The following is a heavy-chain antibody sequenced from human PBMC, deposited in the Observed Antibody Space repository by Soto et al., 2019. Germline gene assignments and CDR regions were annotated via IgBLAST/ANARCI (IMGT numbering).Heavy chain of an antibody. CDR3: ARDDKGGTRGGMDV. CDR2: IIPIFGTA. J-gene: IGHJ6*02. Sequence: QVQLVQSGAEVKKPGSSVKVSCKASGGTFSSYAISWVRQAPGQGLEWMGGIIPIFGTANYAQKFQGRVTITADESTSTADMERSSLRSEDTAVYYGARDDKGGTRGGMDVWGQGTTVTVSS. V-gene: IGHV1-69*01. CDR1: GGTFSSYA. D-gene: IGHD3-16*01.